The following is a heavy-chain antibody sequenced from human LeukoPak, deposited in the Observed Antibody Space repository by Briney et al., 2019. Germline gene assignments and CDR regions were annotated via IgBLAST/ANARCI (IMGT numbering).Heavy chain of an antibody. J-gene: IGHJ5*02. D-gene: IGHD6-13*01. V-gene: IGHV4-34*01. CDR3: ARHGGHSGAYSSSWYDWFDP. Sequence: SETLSLTCAVYGGSFSGYYWSWIRQPPGKGLEWIGSIYYSGSTYYNPSLKSRVTISVDTSKNQFSLKLSSVTAADTAVYYCARHGGHSGAYSSSWYDWFDPWGQGTLVTVSS. CDR1: GGSFSGYY. CDR2: IYYSGST.